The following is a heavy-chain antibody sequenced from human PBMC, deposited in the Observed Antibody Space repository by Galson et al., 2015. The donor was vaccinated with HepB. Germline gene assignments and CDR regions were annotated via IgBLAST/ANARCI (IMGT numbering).Heavy chain of an antibody. D-gene: IGHD3-9*01. V-gene: IGHV3-23*01. CDR1: GLTFRSYV. Sequence: SLRLSCAASGLTFRSYVISWVRQAPAKGLEWVSSISGSGGSTYYADSVKGRFTISRDNSENTVYLQMNSLSADDTAVYYCAKGSEGYFHWLFFDSWGQGTLVTVSS. CDR3: AKGSEGYFHWLFFDS. CDR2: ISGSGGST. J-gene: IGHJ4*02.